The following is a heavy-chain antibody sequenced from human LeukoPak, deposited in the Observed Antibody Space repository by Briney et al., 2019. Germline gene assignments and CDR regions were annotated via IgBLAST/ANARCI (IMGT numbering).Heavy chain of an antibody. CDR3: ARGIAAADFYYYYYMDV. CDR2: TRNKANSYTT. V-gene: IGHV3-72*01. J-gene: IGHJ6*03. Sequence: GGSLRLSCAASGFTFSDHYMDWVRQAPGKGLEWVGRTRNKANSYTTEYAASVKGRFTISRDDSKNSLYLQMNSLKTEDTAVYYCARGIAAADFYYYYYMDVWGKGTTVTVSS. D-gene: IGHD6-13*01. CDR1: GFTFSDHY.